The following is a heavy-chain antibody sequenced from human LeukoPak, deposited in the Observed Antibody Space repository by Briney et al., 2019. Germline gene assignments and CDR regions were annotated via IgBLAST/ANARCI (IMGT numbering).Heavy chain of an antibody. V-gene: IGHV3-74*01. CDR2: ITWNSGNI. CDR3: ARESGIAAALDL. J-gene: IGHJ5*02. CDR1: GFTFSSYW. Sequence: GGSLRLSCAASGFTFSSYWMHWVRHAPGKGLEWVSGITWNSGNIGYADSVKGRFTISRDNAKNTLYLQMNSLRAEDTAVYYCARESGIAAALDLWGQGTLVTVSS. D-gene: IGHD6-13*01.